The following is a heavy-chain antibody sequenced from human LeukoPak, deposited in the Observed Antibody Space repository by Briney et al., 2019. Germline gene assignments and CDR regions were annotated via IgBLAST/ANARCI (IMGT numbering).Heavy chain of an antibody. CDR1: GFTFSSYA. J-gene: IGHJ4*02. Sequence: GGSLRLSCAASGFTFSSYAMSWVRQAPGKGLEWVSAISGSGGSTYYADSVKGRFTISGDNSKNTLYLQMNSLRAEDTAVYYCAREPDDSSGPDYWGQGTLVTVSS. D-gene: IGHD3-22*01. CDR3: AREPDDSSGPDY. CDR2: ISGSGGST. V-gene: IGHV3-23*01.